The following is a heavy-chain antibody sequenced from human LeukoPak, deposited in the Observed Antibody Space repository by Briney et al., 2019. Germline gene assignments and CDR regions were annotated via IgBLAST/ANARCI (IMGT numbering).Heavy chain of an antibody. J-gene: IGHJ4*02. CDR1: GGFITSGGYS. CDR2: IYHSGST. Sequence: SETLSLTCAVSGGFITSGGYSWHWIRQPPGKGLEWIGYIYHSGSTYYNPSLKSRVTISVDRSKNQFSLKLSSVTAADTAVYYCARATAMALDYWGQGTLVTVSS. CDR3: ARATAMALDY. V-gene: IGHV4-30-2*01. D-gene: IGHD5-18*01.